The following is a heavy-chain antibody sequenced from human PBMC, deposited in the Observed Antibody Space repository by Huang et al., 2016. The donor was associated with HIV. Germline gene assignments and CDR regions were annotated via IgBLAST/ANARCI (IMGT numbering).Heavy chain of an antibody. D-gene: IGHD6-19*01. J-gene: IGHJ5*02. CDR1: GGSFSDFY. CDR2: ISHSGEV. V-gene: IGHV4-34*02. Sequence: QDQLQQWGAGLLKPSETLSITCAVYGGSFSDFYWSWIRQTPGEGLEWIGEISHSGEVNDNPSLRGRVISSVETAKRQFSLTVKAVTADDSSMDYWARARPGWLSSDLDLWGQGSLVTVSS. CDR3: ARARPGWLSSDLDL.